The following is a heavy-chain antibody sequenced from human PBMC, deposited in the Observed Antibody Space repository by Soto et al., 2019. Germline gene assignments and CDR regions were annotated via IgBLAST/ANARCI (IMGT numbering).Heavy chain of an antibody. J-gene: IGHJ4*02. Sequence: GGSLRLSCAASGFTFSSYGMHWVRQAPGKGLAWVAVISYDGSNKYYADSVKGRFTISRDNSKNTLYLQMNSLRAEDTAVYYCAKAVYNDSSGCPDYWGQGTLVTVSS. CDR3: AKAVYNDSSGCPDY. D-gene: IGHD3-22*01. CDR2: ISYDGSNK. V-gene: IGHV3-30*18. CDR1: GFTFSSYG.